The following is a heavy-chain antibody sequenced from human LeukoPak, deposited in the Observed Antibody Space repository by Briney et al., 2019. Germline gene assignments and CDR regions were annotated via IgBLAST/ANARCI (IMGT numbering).Heavy chain of an antibody. V-gene: IGHV3-30*02. Sequence: PGGSLRLSCAASGFTFSSYGMHWVRRAPGKGLEWVTFIRYDGSNKYYADSVKGRFSISRDNSKNTLHLQMNSLRTEDTAVYYCAKGTSISSHPPCDYWGQGTLVTVSS. CDR2: IRYDGSNK. D-gene: IGHD6-13*01. CDR3: AKGTSISSHPPCDY. CDR1: GFTFSSYG. J-gene: IGHJ4*02.